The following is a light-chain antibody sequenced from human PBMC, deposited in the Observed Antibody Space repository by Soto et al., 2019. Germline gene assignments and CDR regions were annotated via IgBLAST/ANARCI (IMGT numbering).Light chain of an antibody. CDR3: QTWGTGIRV. Sequence: QPVLTQSPSASASLGASVKLTCTLSSGHRSYTIAWHQQQPQKGPRYLMKLKSDGSHSKGDRIPDRFSGSSSGAERYLTISSLQSEDEADYYCQTWGTGIRVFGGGTKLTVL. CDR1: SGHRSYT. V-gene: IGLV4-69*01. CDR2: LKSDGSH. J-gene: IGLJ2*01.